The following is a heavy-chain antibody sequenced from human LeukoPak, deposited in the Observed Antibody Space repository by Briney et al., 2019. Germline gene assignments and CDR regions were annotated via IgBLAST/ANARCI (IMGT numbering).Heavy chain of an antibody. CDR3: VKVSSTVGATYFDY. Sequence: GGSLRLSCSASGFAFSSYAMHWVRQAPGQGLEYISGITFNGDSTYRADSVKGRFTISRDNSKNTLYFQMTSLRPEDTAVYFCVKVSSTVGATYFDYWGQGTLVTVSS. D-gene: IGHD1-26*01. J-gene: IGHJ4*02. V-gene: IGHV3-64D*06. CDR1: GFAFSSYA. CDR2: ITFNGDST.